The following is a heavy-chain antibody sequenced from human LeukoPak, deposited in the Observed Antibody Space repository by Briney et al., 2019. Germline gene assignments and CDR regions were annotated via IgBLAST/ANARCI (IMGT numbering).Heavy chain of an antibody. CDR1: GGSFSGYY. CDR3: ARSAMDIRLFDY. CDR2: INHSGST. J-gene: IGHJ4*02. D-gene: IGHD5-12*01. V-gene: IGHV4-34*01. Sequence: KPSETLSLTCAVYGGSFSGYYWSWIRQPPGKGLEWIGEINHSGSTNYNPSLKSRVTIPVDTSKNQFSLKLSSVTAADTAVYYCARSAMDIRLFDYWGQGTLVTVSS.